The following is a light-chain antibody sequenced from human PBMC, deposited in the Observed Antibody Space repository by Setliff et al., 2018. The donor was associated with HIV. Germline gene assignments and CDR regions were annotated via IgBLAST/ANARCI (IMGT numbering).Light chain of an antibody. CDR3: NSYTSSSSQV. CDR2: DVS. CDR1: SSDVGHYNY. V-gene: IGLV2-14*03. Sequence: QSALIQPASVSGSPGQSITITCTGTSSDVGHYNYVSWYQQHPCKAPKFMIYDVSNRPSGISNRFSGSKSGYMASLTISGLHADDDADYYCNSYTSSSSQVFGTGTKVTVL. J-gene: IGLJ1*01.